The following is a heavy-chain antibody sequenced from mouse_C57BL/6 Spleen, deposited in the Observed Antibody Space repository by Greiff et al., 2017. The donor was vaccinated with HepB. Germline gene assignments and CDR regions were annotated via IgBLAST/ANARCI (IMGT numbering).Heavy chain of an antibody. CDR2: IDPANGNT. Sequence: EVQLQQSVAELVRPGASVKLSCTASGFNIKNTYMHWVKQRPEQGLEWIGRIDPANGNTKYAPKFQGKATITPDTSSNTAYLQLSSLTSEDTAIYYCAGSYDYDGNAMDYWGQGTSVTVSS. CDR3: AGSYDYDGNAMDY. D-gene: IGHD2-4*01. J-gene: IGHJ4*01. V-gene: IGHV14-3*01. CDR1: GFNIKNTY.